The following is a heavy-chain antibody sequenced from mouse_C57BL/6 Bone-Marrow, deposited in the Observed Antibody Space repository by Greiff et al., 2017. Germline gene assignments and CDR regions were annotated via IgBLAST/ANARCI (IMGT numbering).Heavy chain of an antibody. CDR3: ARGGQYDFGD. CDR2: IYPGSGST. J-gene: IGHJ2*01. Sequence: QVQLKQPGAELVKPGASVKMSCKASGYTFTGYWITWVKQRPGQGLEWVGDIYPGSGSTNYNEKFKGKATLTGDTSSSTAYMQLSSLRSEDTAVYYCARGGQYDFGDWGKGTTLTVSS. D-gene: IGHD2-14*01. V-gene: IGHV1-55*01. CDR1: GYTFTGYW.